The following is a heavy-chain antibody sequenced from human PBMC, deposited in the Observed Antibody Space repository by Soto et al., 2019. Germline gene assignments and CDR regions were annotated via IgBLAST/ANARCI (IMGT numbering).Heavy chain of an antibody. V-gene: IGHV1-18*01. Sequence: ASVKVSCKAPGYTFTSYGISWVRQAPGQGLEWMGWISAYNGNTNYAQKLQGRVTMTTDTSTSTAYMELRSLRSDDTAVYYCARDRDTMFRGVWWFAPWGKGSLVTVGS. J-gene: IGHJ5*02. CDR1: GYTFTSYG. CDR3: ARDRDTMFRGVWWFAP. CDR2: ISAYNGNT. D-gene: IGHD3-10*01.